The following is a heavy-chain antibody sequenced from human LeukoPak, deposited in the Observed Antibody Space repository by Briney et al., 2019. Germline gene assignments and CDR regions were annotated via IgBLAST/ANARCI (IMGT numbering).Heavy chain of an antibody. CDR2: INPNSGGT. J-gene: IGHJ5*02. CDR1: GYTFTGYY. CDR3: ARGPWYYYDSADGNWFDP. D-gene: IGHD3-22*01. V-gene: IGHV1-2*02. Sequence: ASVKVSCKASGYTFTGYYMHWVRQAPGQGLEWMGWINPNSGGTNYAQKFQGRVTMTRDTSISTAYMELSRLRSDDTAVYYCARGPWYYYDSADGNWFDPWGQGTLVTVSS.